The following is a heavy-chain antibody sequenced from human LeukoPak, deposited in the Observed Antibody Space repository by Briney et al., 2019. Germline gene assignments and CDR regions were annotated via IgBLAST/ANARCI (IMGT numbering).Heavy chain of an antibody. CDR3: ARIYGSGSYSYYYYGMDV. CDR1: GFTSSSYA. Sequence: GGSLRLSCAASGFTSSSYAMSWVRQAPGKGLEWVSAISGSGGSTYYADSVKGRFTISRDNAKNSLYLQMNSLRAEDTAVYYCARIYGSGSYSYYYYGMDVWGQGTTVTVSS. CDR2: ISGSGGST. J-gene: IGHJ6*02. D-gene: IGHD3-10*01. V-gene: IGHV3-23*01.